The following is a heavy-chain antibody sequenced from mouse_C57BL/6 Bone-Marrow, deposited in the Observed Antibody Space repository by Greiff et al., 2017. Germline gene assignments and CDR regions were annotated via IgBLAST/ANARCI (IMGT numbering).Heavy chain of an antibody. CDR2: IDPSDSYT. CDR1: GYTFTSYW. D-gene: IGHD4-1*02. V-gene: IGHV1-69*01. J-gene: IGHJ4*01. Sequence: QVQLQQPGAELVMPGASVKLSCKASGYTFTSYWMHWVKQRPGQGLEWIGEIDPSDSYTNYNQKFKGKATLTVDTSSSTAYMQLSSLTSEDSAVYYCAREGNWDTGAMDYWGQGTSVTVSS. CDR3: AREGNWDTGAMDY.